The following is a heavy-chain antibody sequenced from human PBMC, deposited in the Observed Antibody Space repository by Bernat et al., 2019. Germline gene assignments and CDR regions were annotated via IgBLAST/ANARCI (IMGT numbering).Heavy chain of an antibody. CDR3: ASGPFWSGYHEYYFDY. D-gene: IGHD3-3*01. V-gene: IGHV3-33*01. CDR2: IWYDGSNK. CDR1: GFTFSSYG. Sequence: QVQLVESGGGVVQPGRSLRPSCAASGFTFSSYGMHWVRQAPGKGLEWVAVIWYDGSNKYYADSVKGRFTISRDNSKNTLYLQMNSLRAEDTAVYYCASGPFWSGYHEYYFDYWGQGTLVTVSS. J-gene: IGHJ4*02.